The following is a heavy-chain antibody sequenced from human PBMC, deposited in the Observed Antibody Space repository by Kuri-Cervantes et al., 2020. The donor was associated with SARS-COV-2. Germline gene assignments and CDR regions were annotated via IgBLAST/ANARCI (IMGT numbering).Heavy chain of an antibody. D-gene: IGHD3-9*01. CDR3: ARPGVDILTGYYEYYYYGMDV. V-gene: IGHV1-2*02. Sequence: ASVKVSCKASGYTFTGYYMHWVRQAPGQGLEWMGWINPNSGGTNYAQKFQGRVTMTRDTSISTAYMELSRLRSDDTAVYYCARPGVDILTGYYEYYYYGMDVWGQGTTVTVS. CDR2: INPNSGGT. J-gene: IGHJ6*02. CDR1: GYTFTGYY.